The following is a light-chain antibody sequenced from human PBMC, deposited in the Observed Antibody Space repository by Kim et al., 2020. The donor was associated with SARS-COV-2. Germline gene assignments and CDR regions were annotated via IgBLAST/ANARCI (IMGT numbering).Light chain of an antibody. J-gene: IGKJ1*01. CDR1: QDISNY. CDR2: AAS. CDR3: QSYNSAPWT. V-gene: IGKV1-27*01. Sequence: GDRVTLSCRASQDISNYLAWFQHKPGTAPKLLIYAASALHSEVPSRFSGSGSGTDFTLTISSLQPEDVATFYCQSYNSAPWTFGRGTKVDIK.